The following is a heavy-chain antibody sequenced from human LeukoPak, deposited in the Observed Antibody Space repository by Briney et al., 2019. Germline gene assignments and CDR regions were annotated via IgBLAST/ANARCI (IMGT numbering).Heavy chain of an antibody. D-gene: IGHD2-21*02. CDR3: ASAYCGGDCYSPEEEYYDYGMDV. CDR2: INPSGGST. V-gene: IGHV1-46*01. CDR1: GYTFTSYY. Sequence: ASVKVSCKASGYTFTSYYMHWVRQAPGQGLEWMGIINPSGGSTSYAQKFQGRVTMTRDTSTSTVYMKLSSLRSEDTAVYYCASAYCGGDCYSPEEEYYDYGMDVWGKGTTVTVSS. J-gene: IGHJ6*04.